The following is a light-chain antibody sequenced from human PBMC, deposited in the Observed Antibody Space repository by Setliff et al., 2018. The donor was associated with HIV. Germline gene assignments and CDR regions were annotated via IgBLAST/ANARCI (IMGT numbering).Light chain of an antibody. CDR2: DVS. CDR3: SSYTSSSTDV. CDR1: SSDVGTYNA. Sequence: QSALTQPASVSGSPGQSITTACTGTSSDVGTYNAVYWYQQHPGKAPKLMIYDVSTRPSGVSNRFSGSKSGNTASLTISGLQTEDEADYYCSSYTSSSTDVFGTGTKVPS. J-gene: IGLJ1*01. V-gene: IGLV2-14*01.